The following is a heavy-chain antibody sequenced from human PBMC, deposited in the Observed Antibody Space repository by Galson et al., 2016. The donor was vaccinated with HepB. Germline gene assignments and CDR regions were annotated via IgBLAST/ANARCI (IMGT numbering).Heavy chain of an antibody. D-gene: IGHD6-19*01. V-gene: IGHV3-23*01. CDR3: AAPLGIVAVAGTVDFGY. J-gene: IGHJ4*02. CDR1: GFTFSSHW. CDR2: ISGSGGST. Sequence: SLRLSCAASGFTFSSHWMTWVRQAPGKGLEWVSAISGSGGSTYYADSVKGRFTISRDNSKNTLYLQMNSLRAEDTAVYYCAAPLGIVAVAGTVDFGYWGQGALVTVSS.